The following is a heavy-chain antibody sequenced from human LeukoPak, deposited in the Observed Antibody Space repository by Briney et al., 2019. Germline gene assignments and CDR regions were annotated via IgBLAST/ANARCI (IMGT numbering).Heavy chain of an antibody. V-gene: IGHV3-23*01. CDR3: AKGIGSGSYYLFDY. CDR2: ISGSGDST. D-gene: IGHD3-10*01. J-gene: IGHJ4*02. Sequence: PGGSLRLSCAASGFTFSSYAMSWVRQAPGKGLEWVSAISGSGDSTYYADSVKGRFTISRDNSKNTLYLQMNSLRAEDTAVYYCAKGIGSGSYYLFDYWGQGTLATVSS. CDR1: GFTFSSYA.